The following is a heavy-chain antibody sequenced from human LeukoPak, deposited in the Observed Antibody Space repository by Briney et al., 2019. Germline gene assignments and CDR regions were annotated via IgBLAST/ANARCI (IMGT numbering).Heavy chain of an antibody. V-gene: IGHV3-23*01. CDR1: GFTFSSYG. CDR3: AKGDSWLYISNQSPPFDY. D-gene: IGHD3-22*01. CDR2: ISGSGGST. Sequence: PGGSLRLSCAASGFTFSSYGMSWVRQAPGKGLEWVSAISGSGGSTYYADSVKGRFTISRDNSKNTLYLQMNSLRAEDTAVYYCAKGDSWLYISNQSPPFDYWGQGTLVTVSS. J-gene: IGHJ4*02.